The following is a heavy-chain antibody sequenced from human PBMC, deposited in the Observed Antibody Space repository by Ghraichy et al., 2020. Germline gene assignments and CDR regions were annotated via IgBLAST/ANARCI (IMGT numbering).Heavy chain of an antibody. CDR2: IKADGSEQ. Sequence: GESLNISCAASEFTFSIYWMTWVRQAPGKGLEWVANIKADGSEQYYVDSVEGRFTISRDNAKNSVFLQMNRLRAEDTAIYYCVRDGHNKNDFDYWGQGTLVTVSS. V-gene: IGHV3-7*01. CDR1: EFTFSIYW. D-gene: IGHD1-1*01. J-gene: IGHJ4*02. CDR3: VRDGHNKNDFDY.